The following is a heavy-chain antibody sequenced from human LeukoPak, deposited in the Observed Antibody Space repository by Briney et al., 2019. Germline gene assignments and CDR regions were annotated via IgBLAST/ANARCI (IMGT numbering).Heavy chain of an antibody. CDR3: ATDIQLGIAAAGLRTDV. J-gene: IGHJ6*04. V-gene: IGHV1-24*01. CDR2: FDPEDGET. D-gene: IGHD6-13*01. Sequence: ASVKVSCKVSGYTLTELSMHWVRQAPGKGLEWMGGFDPEDGETIYAQKFQGRVTMTEDTSTDTAYMELSSLRSEDTAVYYCATDIQLGIAAAGLRTDVWGKGTTVTVSS. CDR1: GYTLTELS.